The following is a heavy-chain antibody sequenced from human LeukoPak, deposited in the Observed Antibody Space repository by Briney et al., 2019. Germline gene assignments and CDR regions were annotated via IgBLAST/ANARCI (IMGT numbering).Heavy chain of an antibody. CDR2: IYYSGST. D-gene: IGHD6-19*01. J-gene: IGHJ3*02. CDR3: ARSDTKYSSGWFRSFGVHAFDI. Sequence: SETLSLTCTVSGYSISSDYYWGWIRQPPGKGLEWIGSIYYSGSTYYNPSLKSRVTISVDTSKNQFSLKLSSVTAADTAVYYCARSDTKYSSGWFRSFGVHAFDIWGQGTMVTVSS. V-gene: IGHV4-38-2*02. CDR1: GYSISSDYY.